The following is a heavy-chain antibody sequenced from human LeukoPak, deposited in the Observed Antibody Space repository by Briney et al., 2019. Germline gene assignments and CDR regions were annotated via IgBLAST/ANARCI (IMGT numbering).Heavy chain of an antibody. J-gene: IGHJ6*02. CDR3: ARFGELFTDDFYYGMDV. CDR1: GFTFSNYA. Sequence: GGSLRLSCAASGFTFSNYAMSWVRQAPGKGLEWVSVIYSGGSTYYADSVKGRFTISRDNAKSSLYLQMNSLRAEDTAVYYCARFGELFTDDFYYGMDVWGQGTTVTVSS. D-gene: IGHD3-10*01. CDR2: IYSGGST. V-gene: IGHV3-23*03.